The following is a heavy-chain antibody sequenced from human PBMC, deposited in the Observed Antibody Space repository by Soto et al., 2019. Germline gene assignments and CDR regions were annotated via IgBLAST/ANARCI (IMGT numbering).Heavy chain of an antibody. Sequence: QVQLVQSGAEVKKPGSSVKVSCTASGGTFSSYTISWVRQAPGQGLEWMGRIIPILGIANYAQKFQGRVTITADKSTSTAYMERSSLTSEDTAVYNFARETGTMIVDPGGQGTLVTVSS. CDR1: GGTFSSYT. CDR2: IIPILGIA. D-gene: IGHD3-22*01. J-gene: IGHJ4*02. CDR3: ARETGTMIVDP. V-gene: IGHV1-69*02.